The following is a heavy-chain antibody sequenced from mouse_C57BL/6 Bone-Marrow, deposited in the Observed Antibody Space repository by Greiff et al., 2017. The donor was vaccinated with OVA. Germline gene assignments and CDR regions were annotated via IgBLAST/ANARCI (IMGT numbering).Heavy chain of an antibody. Sequence: VQLQESGPGLVAPSQCLSITCTVSGFSFTSYGVSWVRQPPGKGLEWLGVIWGDGSTTYHSALIPRLSISKNKAKSQVCVKLNRLQTDDTATYYGAKIYYSGGMDYWGQGTSVTVSS. CDR1: GFSFTSYG. CDR2: IWGDGST. CDR3: AKIYYSGGMDY. J-gene: IGHJ4*01. V-gene: IGHV2-3*01. D-gene: IGHD1-1*01.